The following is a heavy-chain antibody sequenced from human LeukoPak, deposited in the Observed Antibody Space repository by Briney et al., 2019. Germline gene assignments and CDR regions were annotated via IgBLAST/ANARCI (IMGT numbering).Heavy chain of an antibody. CDR3: ARPGQSSWWVYFNY. V-gene: IGHV4-4*09. CDR2: IHTSGST. CDR1: GDFSSFYY. J-gene: IGHJ4*02. D-gene: IGHD2-15*01. Sequence: SETLSLTCTVSGDFSSFYYWTWIRQPPGKGLEWIGNIHTSGSTDYNPSLKGRVTMSLDTSKNQFSLRLSSVTAADTAVYYCARPGQSSWWVYFNYWGQGTLVTVSS.